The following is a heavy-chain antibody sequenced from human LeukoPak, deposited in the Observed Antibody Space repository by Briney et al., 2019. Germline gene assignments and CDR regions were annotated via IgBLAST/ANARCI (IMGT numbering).Heavy chain of an antibody. D-gene: IGHD3-10*01. J-gene: IGHJ4*02. V-gene: IGHV3-9*01. CDR2: ISWNSGSI. CDR1: GFTFDDYA. Sequence: PGGSLRLSCAASGFTFDDYAMHWVRHAPGKGLEWVSGISWNSGSIGYADSVKGRFTISRDNAKNSLYLQMNSLRAEDTALYYCAKAHMVRGVIIRNPPDYWGQGTLVTVSS. CDR3: AKAHMVRGVIIRNPPDY.